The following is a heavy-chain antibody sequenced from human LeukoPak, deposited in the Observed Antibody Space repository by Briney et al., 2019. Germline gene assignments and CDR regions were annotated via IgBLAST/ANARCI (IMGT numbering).Heavy chain of an antibody. J-gene: IGHJ3*02. CDR3: AKVTGSRLRYFDWLPDDAFDI. D-gene: IGHD3-9*01. V-gene: IGHV3-23*01. Sequence: GGSLRLSCAASGFTFSSYAMSWVRQAPGKGLEWVSAISGSGGSTYYADSVKGRFTISRDNSKNTLYLQMNSLRAEDTAVYYCAKVTGSRLRYFDWLPDDAFDIRGQGTMVTVSS. CDR2: ISGSGGST. CDR1: GFTFSSYA.